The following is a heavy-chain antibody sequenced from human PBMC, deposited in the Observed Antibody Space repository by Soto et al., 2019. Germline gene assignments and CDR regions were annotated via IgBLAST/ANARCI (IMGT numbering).Heavy chain of an antibody. CDR3: AKWPGAGILTGYGTARHPSWLDP. J-gene: IGHJ5*02. Sequence: GESLKISCAASGFTFSSYAMSWVRQAPGKGLEWVSAISGSGGSTYYADSVKGRFTISRDNSKNTLYLQMNSLRAEDTAVYYCAKWPGAGILTGYGTARHPSWLDPWGQGTLVTVSS. CDR1: GFTFSSYA. CDR2: ISGSGGST. D-gene: IGHD3-9*01. V-gene: IGHV3-23*01.